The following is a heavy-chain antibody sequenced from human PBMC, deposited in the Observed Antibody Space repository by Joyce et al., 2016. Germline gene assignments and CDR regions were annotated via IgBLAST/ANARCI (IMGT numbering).Heavy chain of an antibody. CDR2: IIPLFGTP. CDR3: ARGGVRGSFSYLDY. CDR1: GGSFSSYA. J-gene: IGHJ4*02. D-gene: IGHD3-10*01. Sequence: QVQLVQSGAEVKKPGSSVKVSCKSSGGSFSSYAMNWVRQAPGQRLEWMGGIIPLFGTPNYEQIFQGRVTITADESTRTIYMDLHNLRSDDTGVYYCARGGVRGSFSYLDYWGQGTLVTVSS. V-gene: IGHV1-69*01.